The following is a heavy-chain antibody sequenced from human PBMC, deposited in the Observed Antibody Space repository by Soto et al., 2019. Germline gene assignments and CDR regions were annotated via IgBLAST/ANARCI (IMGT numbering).Heavy chain of an antibody. CDR2: IYYSGST. V-gene: IGHV4-31*03. J-gene: IGHJ5*02. CDR3: ARLGPYGSESYSFRYNRFDP. CDR1: GGSISSGGYY. D-gene: IGHD3-10*01. Sequence: SETLSLTCTVSGGSISSGGYYWNWIRQHPGRGLEWIGYIYYSGSTYYNPSLKSRVTISVDTSKNQFSPKLSSVTAADTAMYYCARLGPYGSESYSFRYNRFDPWGQGTQVTVSS.